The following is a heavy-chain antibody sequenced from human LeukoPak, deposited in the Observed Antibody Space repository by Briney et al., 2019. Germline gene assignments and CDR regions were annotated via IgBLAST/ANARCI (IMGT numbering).Heavy chain of an antibody. CDR3: ARKYGSGWPN. CDR2: IYPGDSEI. V-gene: IGHV5-51*01. CDR1: GYSFSNYW. J-gene: IGHJ4*02. D-gene: IGHD6-19*01. Sequence: GESLKISCKASGYSFSNYWIGWVRQMPGKGLEWMGIIYPGDSEIRYSPSFQGQVTISADKSISTAYLQWSSLKASDTAMYYCARKYGSGWPNWGQGTPVTVSS.